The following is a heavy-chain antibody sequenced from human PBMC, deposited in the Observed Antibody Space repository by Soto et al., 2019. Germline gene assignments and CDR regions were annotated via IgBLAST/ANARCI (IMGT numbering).Heavy chain of an antibody. CDR2: ISSSSSYI. CDR3: AKGPHSASGYYYMDV. Sequence: GGSLRLSCAASGFTFSSYSMNWVRQAPGKGLEWVSSISSSSSYIYYADSVKGRFTISRDNGKNSLYLQMDSLRTEDTAVYYCAKGPHSASGYYYMDVWGKGTTVTVSS. CDR1: GFTFSSYS. J-gene: IGHJ6*03. D-gene: IGHD3-10*01. V-gene: IGHV3-21*01.